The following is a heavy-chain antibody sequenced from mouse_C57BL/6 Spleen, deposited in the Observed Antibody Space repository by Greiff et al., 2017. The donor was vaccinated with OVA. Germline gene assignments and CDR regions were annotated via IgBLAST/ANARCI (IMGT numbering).Heavy chain of an antibody. D-gene: IGHD2-2*01. CDR1: GYTFTSYW. J-gene: IGHJ1*03. V-gene: IGHV1-64*01. CDR2: IHPNSGST. CDR3: ASSSTMVTTRYFDG. Sequence: QVQLKPPGAELVKPGASVKLSCKASGYTFTSYWMHWVKQRPGQGLEWIGMIHPNSGSTNYNEKFKSKATLTVDKSSSTAYMQLSSLTSEDSAVYYCASSSTMVTTRYFDGWGTGTTVTVSS.